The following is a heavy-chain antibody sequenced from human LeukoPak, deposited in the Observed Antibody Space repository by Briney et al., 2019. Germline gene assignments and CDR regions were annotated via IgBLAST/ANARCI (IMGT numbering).Heavy chain of an antibody. CDR3: AGIVGATTEVDY. CDR1: GGTFSSYA. Sequence: ASVKVSFKASGGTFSSYAISWVRQAPGHGLEWMGGIIPIFGTANYAQKFQGRVTITTDESTGTAYMELSSLRSEDTAVYYCAGIVGATTEVDYWGQGTLVTVSS. D-gene: IGHD1-26*01. CDR2: IIPIFGTA. J-gene: IGHJ4*02. V-gene: IGHV1-69*05.